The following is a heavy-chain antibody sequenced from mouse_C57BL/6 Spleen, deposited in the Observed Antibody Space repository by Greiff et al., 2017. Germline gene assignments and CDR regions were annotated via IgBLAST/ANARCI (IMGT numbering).Heavy chain of an antibody. CDR1: GFNIKDDY. Sequence: VQLKESGAELVRPGASVKLSCTASGFNIKDDYMHWVKQRPEQGLEWIGWIDPENGDTEYASKFQGKATITADTSSNTAYLQLSSLTAEDTAVYYCTTGFAYWGQGTLVTVSA. CDR2: IDPENGDT. CDR3: TTGFAY. V-gene: IGHV14-4*01. J-gene: IGHJ3*01.